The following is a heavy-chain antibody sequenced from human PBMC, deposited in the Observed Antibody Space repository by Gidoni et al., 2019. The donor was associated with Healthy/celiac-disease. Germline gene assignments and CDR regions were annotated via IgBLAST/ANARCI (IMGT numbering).Heavy chain of an antibody. Sequence: QVTLKESGPVLVKPTETLTLTCTVSGFSLSNARMGVSWIRQPPGKALEWLAHIFSTDEKSYSTSLKSRLTISKDTSKSQVVLTMTNMDPVDTATYYCARILQYYDSSGYYSILFDYWGQGTLVTVST. V-gene: IGHV2-26*01. CDR1: GFSLSNARMG. D-gene: IGHD3-22*01. CDR3: ARILQYYDSSGYYSILFDY. J-gene: IGHJ4*02. CDR2: IFSTDEK.